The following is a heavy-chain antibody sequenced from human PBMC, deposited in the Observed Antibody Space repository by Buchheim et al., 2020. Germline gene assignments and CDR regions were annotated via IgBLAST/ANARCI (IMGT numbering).Heavy chain of an antibody. CDR1: GLTFSGYW. J-gene: IGHJ4*02. V-gene: IGHV3-74*03. D-gene: IGHD1-26*01. CDR2: INTDASVT. Sequence: EVHLVESGGDLVQPGGSLRLSCAASGLTFSGYWMHWVRQAPGKGLVWVSRINTDASVTQYADSVKGRFTISRDNDVNTLYLQMNSLRAEDTAIYYCARQGVGGSGIDFWGQGTL. CDR3: ARQGVGGSGIDF.